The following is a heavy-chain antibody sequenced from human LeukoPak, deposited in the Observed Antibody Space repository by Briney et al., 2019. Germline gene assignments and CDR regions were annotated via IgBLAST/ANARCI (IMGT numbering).Heavy chain of an antibody. V-gene: IGHV3-21*01. J-gene: IGHJ6*02. D-gene: IGHD6-25*01. CDR2: ISSSSSYI. CDR1: GFTFSSYS. Sequence: GGSLRLSCAASGFTFSSYSMNWVRQAPGKGLEWVSSISSSSSYIYYADSVKGRFTISRDNAKNSLYLQMNSLRAEDTAVYYCARDEGLAANYYYYGMDVWGQGTTVTVSS. CDR3: ARDEGLAANYYYYGMDV.